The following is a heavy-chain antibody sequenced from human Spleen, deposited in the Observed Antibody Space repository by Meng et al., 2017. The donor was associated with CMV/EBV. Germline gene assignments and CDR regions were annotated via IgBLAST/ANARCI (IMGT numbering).Heavy chain of an antibody. CDR2: ISPKHGKT. CDR3: GRDPAGFEGATPFDY. V-gene: IGHV1-18*01. J-gene: IGHJ4*02. CDR1: GYTFPNFG. D-gene: IGHD1-26*01. Sequence: ASVKVSCKASGYTFPNFGITWVRQAPGQGLEWMGWISPKHGKTNYAQKFQGRVTMSTDTSTNTAYMDLRSLRSDDTAVYYCGRDPAGFEGATPFDYWGQGTLVTVSS.